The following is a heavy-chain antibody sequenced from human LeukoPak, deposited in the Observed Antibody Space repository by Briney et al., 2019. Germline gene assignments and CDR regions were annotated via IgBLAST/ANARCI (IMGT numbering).Heavy chain of an antibody. CDR1: GFTLSNYA. CDR2: ITGSGALT. D-gene: IGHD3-10*01. CDR3: AKDRVDGSGSQFDS. Sequence: GGTLRLSCAASGFTLSNYAMTWVRQAPGKGLEWVSSITGSGALTYYADSVKGRFTISKDNAMDTLFLQMNSLRADDTAVYYCAKDRVDGSGSQFDSWGQGSLVTVSS. V-gene: IGHV3-23*01. J-gene: IGHJ4*02.